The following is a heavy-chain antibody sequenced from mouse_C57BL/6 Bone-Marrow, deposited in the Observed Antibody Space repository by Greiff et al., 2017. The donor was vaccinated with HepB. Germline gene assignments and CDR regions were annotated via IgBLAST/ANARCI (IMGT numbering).Heavy chain of an antibody. CDR2: IRSKSNNTAT. CDR1: GFSFNTYA. J-gene: IGHJ3*01. V-gene: IGHV10-1*01. Sequence: EVKLMESGGGLVQPKGSLKLSCAASGFSFNTYAMNWVRQAPGKGLEWVARIRSKSNNTATYYADSVKDRFTISRDDSESMLYLQMNNLKTEDTAMYYCSGKRWFAYWGQGTLVTVSA. CDR3: SGKRWFAY. D-gene: IGHD1-1*01.